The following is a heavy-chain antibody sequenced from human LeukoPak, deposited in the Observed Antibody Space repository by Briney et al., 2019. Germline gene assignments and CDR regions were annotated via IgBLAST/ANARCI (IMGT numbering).Heavy chain of an antibody. J-gene: IGHJ4*02. CDR1: GFTFSSYW. CDR3: AGASSGWYGVSY. CDR2: INDDGSIT. Sequence: GGSLRLSCAASGFTFSSYWMHWARQAPGKGLVWVSRINDDGSITNYADSVKGRFTISRDNAKNTLYLRMNSLRADDTAVYYCAGASSGWYGVSYWGQGTLVTVSS. D-gene: IGHD6-19*01. V-gene: IGHV3-74*01.